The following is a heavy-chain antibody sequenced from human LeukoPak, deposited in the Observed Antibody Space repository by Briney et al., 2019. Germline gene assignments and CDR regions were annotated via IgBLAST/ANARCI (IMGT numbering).Heavy chain of an antibody. J-gene: IGHJ3*02. Sequence: GSSVKVSCKASGGTFSSYAISWVRQAPGQGLEWMGRIIPILGIANYAQKFQGRVTITADKSTSTAYMELSSLRSEDTAAYYCARDVVVVPAAIIGDHDAFDIWGQGTMVTVSS. CDR3: ARDVVVVPAAIIGDHDAFDI. D-gene: IGHD2-2*02. CDR1: GGTFSSYA. V-gene: IGHV1-69*04. CDR2: IIPILGIA.